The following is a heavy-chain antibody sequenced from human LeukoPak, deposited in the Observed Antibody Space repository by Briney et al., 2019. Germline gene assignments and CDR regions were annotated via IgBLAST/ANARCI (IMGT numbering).Heavy chain of an antibody. CDR2: ISSDGDNK. Sequence: PARSLRLSCAASGCTISSYAMNWVRQPPGKGLGRVAVISSDGDNKYYADSVKGRFSISRDNSKNILYLQMNSLRADDTAVYYCARDLTMVRGALEYWGQGTLVTVSS. J-gene: IGHJ4*02. CDR3: ARDLTMVRGALEY. CDR1: GCTISSYA. V-gene: IGHV3-30-3*01. D-gene: IGHD3-10*01.